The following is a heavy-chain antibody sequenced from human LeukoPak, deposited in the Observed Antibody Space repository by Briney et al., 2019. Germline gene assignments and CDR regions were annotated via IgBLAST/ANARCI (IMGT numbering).Heavy chain of an antibody. V-gene: IGHV3-23*01. D-gene: IGHD1-26*01. Sequence: GGSLRLSCVASGVTLSNYAMSWARQAPGKGLEWVSGISSSGSGGNTYYADSVKGLSTISRNNSRNTLFLHMNTLRGEDTAIYYCAKDRTVGASYWYFELWGRGTPCTVSS. CDR3: AKDRTVGASYWYFEL. CDR1: GVTLSNYA. J-gene: IGHJ2*01. CDR2: ISSSGSGGNT.